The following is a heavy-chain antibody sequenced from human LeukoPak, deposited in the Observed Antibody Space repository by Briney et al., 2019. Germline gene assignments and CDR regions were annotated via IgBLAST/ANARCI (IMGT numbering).Heavy chain of an antibody. J-gene: IGHJ4*02. CDR1: GGSISSSSYY. D-gene: IGHD3-10*01. CDR2: IYYSGST. CDR3: ARGSRSGSYWYYFDY. Sequence: SETLSLTCTVSGGSISSSSYYWGWIRQPPGKGLEWIGSIYYSGSTYYNPSLKSRVTMSVDTSKNQFSLKLSSVTAADTAVYYCARGSRSGSYWYYFDYWGQGTLVTVSS. V-gene: IGHV4-39*07.